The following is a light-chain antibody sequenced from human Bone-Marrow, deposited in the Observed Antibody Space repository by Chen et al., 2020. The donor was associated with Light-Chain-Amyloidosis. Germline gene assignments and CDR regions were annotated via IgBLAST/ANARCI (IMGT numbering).Light chain of an antibody. CDR1: SSDVGGYNY. J-gene: IGLJ3*02. CDR3: SSYTSSSTPNWV. Sequence: QSALTPPASVSGSPGQSITISCTGTSSDVGGYNYVSWYQQHPGKAPKLMIYDVSNRPSGVSNRFSGSKSGKTASLTISGLQAEDEADYYCSSYTSSSTPNWVFGGGTKLTVL. V-gene: IGLV2-14*03. CDR2: DVS.